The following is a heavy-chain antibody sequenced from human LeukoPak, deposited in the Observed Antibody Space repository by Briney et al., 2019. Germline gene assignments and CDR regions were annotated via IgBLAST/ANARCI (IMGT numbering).Heavy chain of an antibody. CDR1: GGSISSSPYS. J-gene: IGHJ4*02. CDR2: IYYSGNT. CDR3: VTYSTGWYYFDY. Sequence: SETLSLTCTVSGGSISSSPYSWAWIRQPPGEGLEWIGTIYYSGNTYYSPSLKSRVTISVDTSKNQFSLKLTSVIAADTAVYYCVTYSTGWYYFDYWGQGTLVTVSS. V-gene: IGHV4-39*07. D-gene: IGHD6-19*01.